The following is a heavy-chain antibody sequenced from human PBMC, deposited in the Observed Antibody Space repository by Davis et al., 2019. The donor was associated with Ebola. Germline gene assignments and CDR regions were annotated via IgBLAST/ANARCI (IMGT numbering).Heavy chain of an antibody. CDR2: ISYDGSNK. Sequence: PGGSLRLSCAASGFTFSSYAMHWVRQAPGKGLEWVAVISYDGSNKYYADSVKGRFTISRDNSKNTLYLQMNSLRAEDTAVYYCAREGVVTFGGVIVQPDDAFDIWGQGTMVTVSS. V-gene: IGHV3-30-3*01. CDR3: AREGVVTFGGVIVQPDDAFDI. D-gene: IGHD3-16*02. CDR1: GFTFSSYA. J-gene: IGHJ3*02.